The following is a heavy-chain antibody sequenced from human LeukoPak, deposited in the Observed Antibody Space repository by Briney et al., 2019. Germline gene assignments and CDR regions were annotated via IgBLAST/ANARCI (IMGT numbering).Heavy chain of an antibody. CDR1: GGSISSYY. CDR2: IYTSGST. CDR3: ARDRPTIFGVVRSWFDP. Sequence: PSETLSLTCTVSGGSISSYYWSWIRQPAGPGLEWIGRIYTSGSTKYNPSLKSRVTISVDKSKNQFSLKLSSVTAAATAVYYCARDRPTIFGVVRSWFDPWGQGTLVTVSS. D-gene: IGHD3-3*01. V-gene: IGHV4-4*07. J-gene: IGHJ5*02.